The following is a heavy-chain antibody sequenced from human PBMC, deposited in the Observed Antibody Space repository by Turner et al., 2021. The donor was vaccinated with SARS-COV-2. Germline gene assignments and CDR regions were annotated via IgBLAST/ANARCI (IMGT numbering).Heavy chain of an antibody. D-gene: IGHD7-27*01. V-gene: IGHV3-23*01. CDR3: VRDRPRPGDRDALDI. J-gene: IGHJ3*02. CDR1: GFTFNTYA. CDR2: VSGLGDTR. Sequence: EVQVLESGGGLAQPGGSLRLSCAASGFTFNTYAMSWVRRAPGKGLVWVSVVSGLGDTRFYADSVRGRFTISRDNTKNRVYLQMNSLRPDDTALYYCVRDRPRPGDRDALDIWGQGTMVTVSS.